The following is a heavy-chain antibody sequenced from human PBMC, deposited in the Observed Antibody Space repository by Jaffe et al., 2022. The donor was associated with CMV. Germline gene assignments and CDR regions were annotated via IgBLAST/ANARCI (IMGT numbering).Heavy chain of an antibody. CDR2: IRSKAYGGTT. CDR3: TRARSRDGDDAFDI. V-gene: IGHV3-49*05. CDR1: GFTFGDYA. Sequence: EVQLVESGGGLVKPGRSLRLSCTASGFTFGDYAMSWFRQAPGKGLEWVGFIRSKAYGGTTEYAASVKGRFTISRDDSKSIAYLQMNSLKTEDTAVYYCTRARSRDGDDAFDIWGQGTMVTVSS. J-gene: IGHJ3*02.